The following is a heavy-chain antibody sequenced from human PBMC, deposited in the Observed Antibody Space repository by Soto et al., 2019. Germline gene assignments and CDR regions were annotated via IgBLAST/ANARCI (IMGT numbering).Heavy chain of an antibody. CDR2: IYPGDSDT. J-gene: IGHJ4*02. Sequence: PGESLKISCQGSGYSFTNYWIGWVRQMPGKGPEWMGIIYPGDSDTRYSPSFQGQVTISADKSISTAYLQWSSLKASDTAMYYCATGGYCTSTSCYNFFDYWGQGTLVTVSS. D-gene: IGHD2-2*02. CDR1: GYSFTNYW. V-gene: IGHV5-51*01. CDR3: ATGGYCTSTSCYNFFDY.